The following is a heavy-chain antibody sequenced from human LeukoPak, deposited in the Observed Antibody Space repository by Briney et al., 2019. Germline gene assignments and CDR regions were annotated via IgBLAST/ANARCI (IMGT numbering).Heavy chain of an antibody. CDR3: ARSDGYGLVGI. Sequence: PSETLSLTCAVYGGFFSCYYWSWIHQPPGKGLEWIGEINHSGSTNYNPSLKSRVTISVDTSKNQFSLKLSSVTAADTAVYYCARSDGYGLVGIWGQGTMVTVSS. CDR2: INHSGST. CDR1: GGFFSCYY. J-gene: IGHJ3*02. V-gene: IGHV4-34*01. D-gene: IGHD3-10*01.